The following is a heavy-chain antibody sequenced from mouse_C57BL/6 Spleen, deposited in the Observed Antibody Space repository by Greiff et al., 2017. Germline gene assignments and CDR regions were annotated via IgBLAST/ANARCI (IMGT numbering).Heavy chain of an antibody. CDR2: ISGGGGNT. J-gene: IGHJ3*01. V-gene: IGHV5-9*01. D-gene: IGHD2-3*01. CDR1: GFTFSSYT. Sequence: EVKVVESGGGLVKPGGSLKLSCAASGFTFSSYTMSWVRQTPEKRLEWVATISGGGGNTYYPDSVKGRFTISRDNAKNTLYLQMSSLRSEDTALYYCARHDGYYSWFAYWGQGTLVTVSA. CDR3: ARHDGYYSWFAY.